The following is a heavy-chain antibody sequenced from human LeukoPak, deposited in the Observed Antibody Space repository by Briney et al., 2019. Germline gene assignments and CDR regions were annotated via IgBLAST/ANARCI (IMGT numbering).Heavy chain of an antibody. Sequence: SVKVSCKASGGTFSSYAISWVRQAPGQGLEWMGGIIPIFGTANYAQKFQGRVTITADESTSTAYMELSSLRSEDTAVYYCARDQQWLVRWAFDIWGQGTMVTVSS. CDR3: ARDQQWLVRWAFDI. CDR1: GGTFSSYA. V-gene: IGHV1-69*01. D-gene: IGHD6-19*01. CDR2: IIPIFGTA. J-gene: IGHJ3*02.